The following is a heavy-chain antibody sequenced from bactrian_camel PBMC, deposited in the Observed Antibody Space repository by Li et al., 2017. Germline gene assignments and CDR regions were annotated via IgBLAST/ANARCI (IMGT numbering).Heavy chain of an antibody. V-gene: IGHV3S40*01. CDR2: IYTGDGIT. D-gene: IGHD4*01. Sequence: VQLVESGGGSVQPGGSLRLSCAPSGYTDSTNIITWFRQAPGKEREGVAGIYTGDGITAYADSVKDRFSISQDNAEKTVFLQMNSLKPEDTAMYYCAADPGIYRATISPYLYRYWGQGTQVTVS. CDR3: AADPGIYRATISPYLYRY. CDR1: GYTDSTNI. J-gene: IGHJ4*01.